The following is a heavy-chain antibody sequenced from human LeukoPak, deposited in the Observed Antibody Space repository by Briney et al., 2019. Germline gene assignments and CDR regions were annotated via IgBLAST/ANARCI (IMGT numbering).Heavy chain of an antibody. Sequence: GRSLRLSCAASGFTFSSYWMHWVRQLPGKGLVWVSRINSDGSITTYADSVKGRVTISSEDAKNTLYLQMKSLRAEDTAVYYCVRGLGDYWGQGTLVTVSS. J-gene: IGHJ4*02. CDR2: INSDGSIT. V-gene: IGHV3-74*01. CDR3: VRGLGDY. CDR1: GFTFSSYW.